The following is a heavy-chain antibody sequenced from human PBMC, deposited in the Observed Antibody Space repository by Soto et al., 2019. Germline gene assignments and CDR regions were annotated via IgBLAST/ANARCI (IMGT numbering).Heavy chain of an antibody. CDR2: IYWDDDK. Sequence: QITLKESGPTLVKPTQTLTLTCTFSGFSLSTSGVSVGWIRQPPGKALELLAVIYWDDDKRYSPSLKSRLTITKDSTKNQVVLTMTNMDPVDTATYCCAHSALQTGDFDYWGQGTLVTVSS. V-gene: IGHV2-5*02. D-gene: IGHD1-26*01. CDR3: AHSALQTGDFDY. J-gene: IGHJ4*02. CDR1: GFSLSTSGVS.